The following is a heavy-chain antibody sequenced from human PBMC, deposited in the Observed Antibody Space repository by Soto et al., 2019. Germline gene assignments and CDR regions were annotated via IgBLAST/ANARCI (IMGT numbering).Heavy chain of an antibody. CDR3: ARGIAAAGMSNAYAAPPYYYYYYMDV. CDR2: IYYSGST. Sequence: SETLSLTCTVSGGSISSYYWSWIRQPPGKGLEWIGYIYYSGSTNYNPSLKSRVTISVDTSKNQFSLKLSSVTAADTAVYYCARGIAAAGMSNAYAAPPYYYYYYMDVWGKETTVTVSS. V-gene: IGHV4-59*01. D-gene: IGHD6-13*01. J-gene: IGHJ6*03. CDR1: GGSISSYY.